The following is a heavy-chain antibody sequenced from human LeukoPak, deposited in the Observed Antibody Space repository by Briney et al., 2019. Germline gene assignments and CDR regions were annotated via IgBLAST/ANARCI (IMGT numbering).Heavy chain of an antibody. CDR1: GFTFSSYA. CDR3: ARETLDTNRHHMDV. CDR2: ISYDGSNR. V-gene: IGHV3-30-3*01. J-gene: IGHJ6*02. Sequence: PGRSLRLSCAASGFTFSSYAMHWVRQAPGKGLEWVAVISYDGSNRYYADSVKGRFTISRDNAKNSLYLQMNSLRVEDTAVYNCARETLDTNRHHMDVWGQGTTVTVSS. D-gene: IGHD1-14*01.